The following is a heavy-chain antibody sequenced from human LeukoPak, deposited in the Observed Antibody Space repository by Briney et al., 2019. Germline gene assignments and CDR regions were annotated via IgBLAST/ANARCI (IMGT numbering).Heavy chain of an antibody. CDR3: ARCYDILTGRISSFDY. V-gene: IGHV3-48*01. CDR2: ISSSSSTI. D-gene: IGHD3-9*01. Sequence: GGSLRLSCAASGFTFSNAWMSWVRQAPGKGLEWVSYISSSSSTIYYADSVKGRFTISRDNAKNSLYLQMNSLRAEDTAVYYCARCYDILTGRISSFDYWGQGTLVTVSS. CDR1: GFTFSNAW. J-gene: IGHJ4*02.